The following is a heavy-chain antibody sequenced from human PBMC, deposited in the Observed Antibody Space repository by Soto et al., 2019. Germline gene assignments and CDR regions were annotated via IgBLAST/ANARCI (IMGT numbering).Heavy chain of an antibody. D-gene: IGHD2-2*01. CDR3: ARGPGYCSATSCYFYIDD. CDR1: GFTFSSYI. CDR2: ISGSSTYI. Sequence: GGSLRLSCAASGFTFSSYIMNWVRQAPGKGLEWISSISGSSTYIYYTDSVKGRFTISRDNAKNSLYLQVSSLRAEDTAVYYCARGPGYCSATSCYFYIDDWGQGTLVSVSS. V-gene: IGHV3-21*01. J-gene: IGHJ4*02.